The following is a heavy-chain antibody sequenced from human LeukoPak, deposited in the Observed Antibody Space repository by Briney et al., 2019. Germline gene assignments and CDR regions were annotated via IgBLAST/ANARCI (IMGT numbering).Heavy chain of an antibody. Sequence: SETLSLTCTVSGGSITGYYWTWIRQPPGKGLEWIGYIYYSGSSNYNPSLKSRVTISIHTSKNQFSLNLSSVTAADTAVYYCAASAAMVTGGFDPWGQGTLVTVSS. CDR2: IYYSGSS. V-gene: IGHV4-59*08. D-gene: IGHD5-18*01. CDR3: AASAAMVTGGFDP. J-gene: IGHJ5*02. CDR1: GGSITGYY.